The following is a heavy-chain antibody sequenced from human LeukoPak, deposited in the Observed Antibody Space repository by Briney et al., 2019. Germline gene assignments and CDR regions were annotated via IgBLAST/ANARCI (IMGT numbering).Heavy chain of an antibody. CDR2: IKSKTDGGTT. Sequence: PGGSLRLSCAASGFTFSNAWMSWVRQAPGKGLEWVGRIKSKTDGGTTDYAAPVKGRFTISRDDSKNTLYLQMNSLKTEDTAVYYCARSTRRDTEVALAEYFQHWGQGTLVTVSS. D-gene: IGHD5-18*01. CDR1: GFTFSNAW. V-gene: IGHV3-15*01. J-gene: IGHJ1*01. CDR3: ARSTRRDTEVALAEYFQH.